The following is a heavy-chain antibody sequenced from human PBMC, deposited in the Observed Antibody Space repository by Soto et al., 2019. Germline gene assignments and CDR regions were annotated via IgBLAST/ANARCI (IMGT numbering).Heavy chain of an antibody. Sequence: EVQLLESGGGLVQPGGSLRLSCAASGFTFRSHDVNWVRQAPGKGLEWVSRISASDGSTHYADSVKGRFTISRDNSKNTLHLQMNSLRAEDTAVYYCAKIILRGVAATRYYYYGMDVWGQGTTVTVSS. V-gene: IGHV3-23*01. CDR2: ISASDGST. D-gene: IGHD2-15*01. J-gene: IGHJ6*02. CDR1: GFTFRSHD. CDR3: AKIILRGVAATRYYYYGMDV.